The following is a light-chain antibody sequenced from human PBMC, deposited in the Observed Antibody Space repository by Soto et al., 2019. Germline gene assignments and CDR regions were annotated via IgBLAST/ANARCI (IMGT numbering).Light chain of an antibody. Sequence: QSVLTQPASVSGSPGQSITISCTGTSSDVGSYDYVSWYQQHPGKAPKLMIYEVSSRPSGVSDRLSGSKSGNTASLTISGLQAEDEADYYCSSYTSSSTHNYVFGTGTKVTVL. V-gene: IGLV2-14*01. J-gene: IGLJ1*01. CDR2: EVS. CDR3: SSYTSSSTHNYV. CDR1: SSDVGSYDY.